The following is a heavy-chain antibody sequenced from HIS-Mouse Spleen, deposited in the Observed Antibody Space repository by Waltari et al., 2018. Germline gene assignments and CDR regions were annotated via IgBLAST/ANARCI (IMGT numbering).Heavy chain of an antibody. V-gene: IGHV4-31*03. CDR1: GGSITSGGYY. Sequence: QVQLQESGPGLVKPSQTLSLTCTVSGGSITSGGYYCSWIRLHPGKGLEWIGYIYYSGSTYYNPSLKSRVTISVDTSKNQFSLKLSSVSAADTAVYYCARSPYYDFWSGYSDNWFDPWGQGTLVTVSS. J-gene: IGHJ5*02. D-gene: IGHD3-3*01. CDR2: IYYSGST. CDR3: ARSPYYDFWSGYSDNWFDP.